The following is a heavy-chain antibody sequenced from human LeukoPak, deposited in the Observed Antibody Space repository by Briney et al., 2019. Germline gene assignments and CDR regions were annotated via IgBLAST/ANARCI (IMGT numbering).Heavy chain of an antibody. J-gene: IGHJ4*02. D-gene: IGHD6-19*01. CDR2: ISGSGGST. CDR3: AKDGAVAGTVYFDY. Sequence: GGSLRLSCVASGFTVSSNYMSWVRQAPGKGLEWVSAISGSGGSTYYADSVKGRFTISRDNSKNTLYLQMNSLRAEDTAVYYCAKDGAVAGTVYFDYWGQGTLVTVSS. CDR1: GFTVSSNY. V-gene: IGHV3-23*01.